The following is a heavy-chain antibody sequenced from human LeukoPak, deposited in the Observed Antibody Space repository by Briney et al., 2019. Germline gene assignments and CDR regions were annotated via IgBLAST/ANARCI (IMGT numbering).Heavy chain of an antibody. J-gene: IGHJ3*02. D-gene: IGHD6-19*01. Sequence: PSETLSLTCAVYGGSFSGFYWSWIRQAPGKGLEWIGEINHGGTTNYSPSLKSRVSISVDTSKNQFSLKLTSVTAADTAMYYCASSTSSGWFHDAFDIWGQGTMVTVSS. CDR1: GGSFSGFY. CDR3: ASSTSSGWFHDAFDI. CDR2: INHGGTT. V-gene: IGHV4-34*01.